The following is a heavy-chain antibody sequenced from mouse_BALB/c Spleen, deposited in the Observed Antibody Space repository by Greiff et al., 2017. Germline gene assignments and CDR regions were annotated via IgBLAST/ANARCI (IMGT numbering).Heavy chain of an antibody. Sequence: QVQLQQPGAELVKPGASVKLSCTASGYTFTSYWMHWVKQRPGQGLEWIGEIDPSDSYTNYNQKFKGKATLTVDKSSSTAYMQLSSLTSEDSAVYYCARKDVFAYWGQGTLVTVSA. CDR1: GYTFTSYW. CDR3: ARKDVFAY. V-gene: IGHV1-69*02. CDR2: IDPSDSYT. J-gene: IGHJ3*01.